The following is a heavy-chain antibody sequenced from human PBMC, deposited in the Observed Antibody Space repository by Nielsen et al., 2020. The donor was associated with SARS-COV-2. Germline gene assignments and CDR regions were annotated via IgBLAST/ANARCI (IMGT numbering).Heavy chain of an antibody. Sequence: GESLKISCAASGFTFSNAWMSWVRQAPGKGLEWVGRIKRKTDGGTTDYAAPVKGRFTISRDDSKTTLYLQMNTLKTDDTAVYYCTTIGVGPFFDFWGQGTLVTVSS. D-gene: IGHD2-15*01. CDR1: GFTFSNAW. V-gene: IGHV3-15*01. J-gene: IGHJ4*02. CDR2: IKRKTDGGTT. CDR3: TTIGVGPFFDF.